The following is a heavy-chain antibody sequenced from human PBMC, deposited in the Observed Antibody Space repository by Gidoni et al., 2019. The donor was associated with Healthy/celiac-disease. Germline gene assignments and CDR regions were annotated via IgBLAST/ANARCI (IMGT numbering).Heavy chain of an antibody. CDR1: GFPVSSYA. D-gene: IGHD3-3*01. V-gene: IGHV3-30-3*01. J-gene: IGHJ5*02. Sequence: QVLLVESGGGVVQPGRSLRLSCAASGFPVSSYAMHWVRQAPGKGLEWVAVISYDGSNKYYADSVKGRFTTSRDNSKNTLYLQMNSLRAEDTAVYYCARGFLEWDGWFDPWGQGTLVTVSS. CDR2: ISYDGSNK. CDR3: ARGFLEWDGWFDP.